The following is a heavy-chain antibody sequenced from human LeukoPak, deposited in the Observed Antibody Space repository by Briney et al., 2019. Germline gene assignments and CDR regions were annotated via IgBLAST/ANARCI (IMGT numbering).Heavy chain of an antibody. J-gene: IGHJ3*02. CDR1: GGTFSSYA. Sequence: ASVKVSCKASGGTFSSYAISWVRQAPGQGLEWMGGIIPIFGTANYAQKFQGRVTITADKSTSTAYMELSSLRSEDTAVYYCARDFFRSDDAFDIWGQGTMVTVSS. CDR3: ARDFFRSDDAFDI. V-gene: IGHV1-69*06. D-gene: IGHD3-10*01. CDR2: IIPIFGTA.